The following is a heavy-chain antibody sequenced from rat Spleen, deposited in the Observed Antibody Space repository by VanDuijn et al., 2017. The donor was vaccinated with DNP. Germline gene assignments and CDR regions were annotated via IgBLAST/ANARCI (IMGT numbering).Heavy chain of an antibody. CDR1: GFTFRNYD. Sequence: EVQLVESGGGLVQPGRSLKLSCVASGFTFRNYDMAWVRQAPTKGLEGVASISPSGGTTYYRDSVKGRFTVSRDNAKSTLYLQLDSLRSEDTATYYCATSDSYGFAYWGQGTLVTVSS. CDR2: ISPSGGTT. V-gene: IGHV5-25*01. CDR3: ATSDSYGFAY. J-gene: IGHJ3*01. D-gene: IGHD1-2*01.